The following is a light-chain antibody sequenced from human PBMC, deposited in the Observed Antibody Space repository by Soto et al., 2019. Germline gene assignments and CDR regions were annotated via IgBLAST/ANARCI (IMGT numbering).Light chain of an antibody. CDR1: QVISTS. CDR3: QQLFDSPIT. CDR2: AAS. V-gene: IGKV1-9*01. Sequence: DMQLTQSPSFLSPSIGESVKFTCRASQVISTSLAWYQVKPGKAPKLLSYAASTLESGVPSRFSATVSGTEFSLTITSLQPEDFATYYCQQLFDSPITFGKGKRLEIK. J-gene: IGKJ5*01.